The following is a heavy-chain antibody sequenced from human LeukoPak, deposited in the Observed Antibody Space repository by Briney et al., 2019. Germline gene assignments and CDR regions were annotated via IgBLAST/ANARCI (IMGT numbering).Heavy chain of an antibody. V-gene: IGHV3-43*02. D-gene: IGHD3-22*01. J-gene: IGHJ4*02. CDR3: ATEKDSSGYYYGVDY. Sequence: PGGSLRLSCAASGFTFDDYAMHWVRQAPGKGLEWVSLISGDGGSTYYADSVKGRFTISRDNSKNSLYLQMNSLRTEDTALYYCATEKDSSGYYYGVDYWGQGTLVTVSS. CDR2: ISGDGGST. CDR1: GFTFDDYA.